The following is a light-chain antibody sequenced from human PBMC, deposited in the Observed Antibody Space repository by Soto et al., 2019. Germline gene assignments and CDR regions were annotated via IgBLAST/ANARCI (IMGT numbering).Light chain of an antibody. CDR2: EVS. CDR1: SRDVGGYNY. Sequence: QSVLTQPPSASGSPGQSVTISCTGTSRDVGGYNYVSWYQQHPGKAPKLMIYEVSKRPSGVPDRFSGSKSGNTASLTVSGLQAEDEADYDCSSYAGSNNFGVFGGGTKLTVL. J-gene: IGLJ3*02. CDR3: SSYAGSNNFGV. V-gene: IGLV2-8*01.